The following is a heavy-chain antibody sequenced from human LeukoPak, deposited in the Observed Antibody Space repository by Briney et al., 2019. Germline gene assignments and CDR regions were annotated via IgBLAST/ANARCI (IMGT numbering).Heavy chain of an antibody. J-gene: IGHJ4*02. D-gene: IGHD1-26*01. CDR2: ISYDGSNK. V-gene: IGHV3-30*04. Sequence: GGSLRLSCAASGFTFSKFPLHWVRQAPGKGLEWVAVISYDGSNKYYADSVKGRFTISRDNSKNTLYLQMNSLRAEDTAVYYCAKDHSGYLDYWGQGTLVTVSS. CDR1: GFTFSKFP. CDR3: AKDHSGYLDY.